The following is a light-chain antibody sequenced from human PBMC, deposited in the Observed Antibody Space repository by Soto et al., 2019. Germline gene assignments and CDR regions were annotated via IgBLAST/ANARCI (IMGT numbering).Light chain of an antibody. CDR1: SSNIGSNY. V-gene: IGLV1-47*01. CDR3: AAWDDSLSGWV. Sequence: QSVLTQPPSASGTPGQRVTISCSGSSSNIGSNYVYWYQQLPGTAPELLIYRNNQRPSWVPDRFSGSKSGTSASLAISGLRSEDEAEYYCAAWDDSLSGWVFGGGTKVTVL. J-gene: IGLJ3*02. CDR2: RNN.